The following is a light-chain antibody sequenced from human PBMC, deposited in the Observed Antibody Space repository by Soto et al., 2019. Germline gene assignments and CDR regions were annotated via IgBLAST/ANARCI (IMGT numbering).Light chain of an antibody. V-gene: IGLV1-51*01. CDR1: SSNIGNNY. J-gene: IGLJ2*01. Sequence: QSALTQPPSVSAAPGQKVTISCSGSSSNIGNNYVSWYQQLPGTAPKLLIYDNNRRPSGIPDRFSGSKSGTSATLGITGFQTGDEADYYCGTWDSSLSYVVFGGGTKVTVL. CDR2: DNN. CDR3: GTWDSSLSYVV.